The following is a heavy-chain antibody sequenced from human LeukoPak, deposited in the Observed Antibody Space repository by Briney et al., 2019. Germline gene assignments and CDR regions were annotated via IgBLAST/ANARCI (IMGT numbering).Heavy chain of an antibody. CDR1: GFTFSNYA. D-gene: IGHD3-22*01. CDR3: AKRRYDSSGHFDS. CDR2: ISYDGSNK. V-gene: IGHV3-30*04. J-gene: IGHJ4*02. Sequence: PGRSLRLSCAASGFTFSNYAMHWVRQAPGKGLEWVALISYDGSNKKYADSVKGRFTISRDNSKNTLYMRMSSLRAEDTALYYCAKRRYDSSGHFDSWGQGTLVTVSS.